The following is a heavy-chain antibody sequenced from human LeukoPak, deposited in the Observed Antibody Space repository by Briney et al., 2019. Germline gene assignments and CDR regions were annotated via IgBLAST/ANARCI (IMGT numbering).Heavy chain of an antibody. CDR2: IYYNGDT. V-gene: IGHV4-39*07. CDR1: GGSISSSSYY. Sequence: PSETLSLTCTVSGGSISSSSYYWGWIRQPPGKGLEWIGNIYYNGDTYYNTSLKSRVTISVDTSKNRFSLNLSSVTAADTAVYFCARDRRGLDFYDAFDIWGQGTMVTVSS. D-gene: IGHD2/OR15-2a*01. J-gene: IGHJ3*02. CDR3: ARDRRGLDFYDAFDI.